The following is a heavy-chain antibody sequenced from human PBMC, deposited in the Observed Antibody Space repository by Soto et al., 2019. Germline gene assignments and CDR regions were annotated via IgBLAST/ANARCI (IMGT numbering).Heavy chain of an antibody. V-gene: IGHV1-8*01. CDR2: MNPNSGNT. Sequence: QVQLVQSGAEVKKPGASVKVSCKASGYTFTSYDINWVRQATGQGLEWMGWMNPNSGNTGYAQKFQGRVTMTRNTSISTADMVLSSLRSEYTAVYYCARAHYYDSSGYYANFDYWGQGTLVTVSS. CDR3: ARAHYYDSSGYYANFDY. D-gene: IGHD3-22*01. J-gene: IGHJ4*02. CDR1: GYTFTSYD.